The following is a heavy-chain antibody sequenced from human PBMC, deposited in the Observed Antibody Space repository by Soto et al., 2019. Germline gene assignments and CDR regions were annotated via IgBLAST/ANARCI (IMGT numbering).Heavy chain of an antibody. D-gene: IGHD3-3*01. J-gene: IGHJ5*02. CDR2: ISAYNGNT. Sequence: GASVKVSCAACGYTFTSYGISWVRQAPGQGLEWMGWISAYNGNTNYAQKLQGRVTMTTDTSTSTAYMELRSLRSDDTAVYYCARVDYYDFWSGYSDWFDPWGQGTLVTVSS. CDR3: ARVDYYDFWSGYSDWFDP. V-gene: IGHV1-18*01. CDR1: GYTFTSYG.